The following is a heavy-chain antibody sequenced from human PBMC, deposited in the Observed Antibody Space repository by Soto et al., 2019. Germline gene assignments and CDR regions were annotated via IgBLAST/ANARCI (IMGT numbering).Heavy chain of an antibody. Sequence: GGSLSLSCAASGFTFSSYTMNWVRQAPGKGLEWVSSITSSSTYIYYADSVKGRFTISRDNAKDSLYLQMNSLRAEDTAVYYCERHQGYRYGFDLGQGTLVTVSS. D-gene: IGHD5-18*01. V-gene: IGHV3-21*01. CDR2: ITSSSTYI. CDR3: ERHQGYRYGFD. J-gene: IGHJ4*02. CDR1: GFTFSSYT.